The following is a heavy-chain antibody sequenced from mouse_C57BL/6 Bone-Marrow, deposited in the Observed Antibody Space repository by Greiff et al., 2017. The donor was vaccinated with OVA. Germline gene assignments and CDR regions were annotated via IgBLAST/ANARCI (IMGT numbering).Heavy chain of an antibody. V-gene: IGHV5-4*01. D-gene: IGHD2-1*01. CDR1: GFTFSSYA. CDR2: ISDGGSYT. Sequence: EVQLVESGGGLVKPGGSLKLSCAASGFTFSSYAMPWVRQTPEKRLEWVATISDGGSYTSYPDNVKGRFTISRDNAKNNLYLQMSHLKSEDTAMYYCSRHYGNSFAYWGQGTLVTVSA. CDR3: SRHYGNSFAY. J-gene: IGHJ3*01.